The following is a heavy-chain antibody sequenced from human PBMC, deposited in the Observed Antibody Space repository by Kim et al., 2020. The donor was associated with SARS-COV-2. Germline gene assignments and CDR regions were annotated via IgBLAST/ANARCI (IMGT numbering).Heavy chain of an antibody. Sequence: SETLSLTCTVSGGSISSSSYYWGWIRQPPGKGLEWIGSIYYSGSTYYNPSLKSRVTISVDTSKNQFSLKLSSVTAADTAVYYCARQDGYYDSSGYYEYPKRTDYFDYCRQGTLVTVSS. CDR2: IYYSGST. V-gene: IGHV4-39*01. CDR3: ARQDGYYDSSGYYEYPKRTDYFDY. J-gene: IGHJ4*02. D-gene: IGHD3-22*01. CDR1: GGSISSSSYY.